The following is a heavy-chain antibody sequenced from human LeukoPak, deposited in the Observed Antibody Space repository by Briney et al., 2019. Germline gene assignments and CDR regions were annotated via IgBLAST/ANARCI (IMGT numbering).Heavy chain of an antibody. D-gene: IGHD2-2*01. Sequence: PSETLSLTCAVYGGSFSGYYWSWIRQPPGKGLEWIGEINHSGSTNYNPSLKSRVTMSLDTSKKQFSLKLRSVTAADTAVYYCARGDCSSTSCPYYHYGMDVWGQGTTVTVSS. J-gene: IGHJ6*02. CDR1: GGSFSGYY. CDR3: ARGDCSSTSCPYYHYGMDV. V-gene: IGHV4-34*01. CDR2: INHSGST.